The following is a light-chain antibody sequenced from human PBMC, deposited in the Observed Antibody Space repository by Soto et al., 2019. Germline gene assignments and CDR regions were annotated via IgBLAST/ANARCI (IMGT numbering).Light chain of an antibody. CDR2: DAS. J-gene: IGKJ2*03. V-gene: IGKV1-5*01. CDR3: QQYNSYPVS. CDR1: QSISSW. Sequence: DIPMTQSPSTLSASVGDRVTITCRASQSISSWLAWYQQKPGQAPKLLIYDASSLESGVPSRFSGSGSGTELTLTISSLQPDDFATYYCQQYNSYPVSFGQGTKLEIK.